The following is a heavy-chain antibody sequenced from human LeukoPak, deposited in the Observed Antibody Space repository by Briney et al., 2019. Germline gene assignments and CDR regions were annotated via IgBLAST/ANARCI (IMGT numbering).Heavy chain of an antibody. CDR3: AKDGGDIVATQYYYYGMDV. J-gene: IGHJ6*02. D-gene: IGHD5-12*01. CDR1: GFTFSSYG. V-gene: IGHV3-30*18. CDR2: ISYDGSNK. Sequence: GGSLRLSCAASGFTFSSYGMHWVRQAPGKGLEWVAVISYDGSNKYYADSVKGRFTISRDNSKNTLYLQMNSLRAEDTAVYYCAKDGGDIVATQYYYYGMDVWGQGTTVTVSS.